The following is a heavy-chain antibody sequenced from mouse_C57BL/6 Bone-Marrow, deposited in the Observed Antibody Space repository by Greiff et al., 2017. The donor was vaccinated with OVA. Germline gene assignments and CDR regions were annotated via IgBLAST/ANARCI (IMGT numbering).Heavy chain of an antibody. Sequence: VQLQQSGAELARPGASVKLSCKASGYTFTSYGISWVKQRTGQGLEWIGEIYPRSGNTYYNEKFKGKATLTADKSSSTAYMELRSLTSEDSAVYFWAKDYYGSSPWFAYWGQGTLVTVSA. D-gene: IGHD1-1*01. CDR1: GYTFTSYG. J-gene: IGHJ3*01. CDR3: AKDYYGSSPWFAY. CDR2: IYPRSGNT. V-gene: IGHV1-81*01.